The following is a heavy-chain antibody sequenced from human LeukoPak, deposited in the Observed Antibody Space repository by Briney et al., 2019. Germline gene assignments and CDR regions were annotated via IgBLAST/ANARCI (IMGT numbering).Heavy chain of an antibody. J-gene: IGHJ4*02. CDR3: ASTIVGATSNDY. D-gene: IGHD1-26*01. V-gene: IGHV4-61*02. CDR1: GGSISSGSYY. Sequence: SETLSLTCTISGGSISSGSYYWSWIRQPAGKGLEWIGRIYTSGSTNYNPSLKRRVTISVDTSKNQFSLKLSSVTAADTAVYYCASTIVGATSNDYWGQGTLVTVSS. CDR2: IYTSGST.